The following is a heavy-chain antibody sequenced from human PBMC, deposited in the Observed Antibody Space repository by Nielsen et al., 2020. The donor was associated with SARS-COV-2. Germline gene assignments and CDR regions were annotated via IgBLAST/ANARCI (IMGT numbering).Heavy chain of an antibody. J-gene: IGHJ4*02. Sequence: GESLKISCAASGFTFSSYSMNWVRQAPGKGLEWVSSISSSSSYIYYADSVKGRFTISRDNAKNSLYLQMNSLRAEDTAVYYCARSQYQLPFDYWGQGTLVTVSS. CDR2: ISSSSSYI. V-gene: IGHV3-21*01. CDR1: GFTFSSYS. D-gene: IGHD2-2*01. CDR3: ARSQYQLPFDY.